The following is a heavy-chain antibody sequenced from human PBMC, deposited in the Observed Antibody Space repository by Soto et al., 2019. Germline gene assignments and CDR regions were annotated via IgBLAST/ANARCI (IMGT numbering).Heavy chain of an antibody. V-gene: IGHV4-59*01. CDR3: ARAYGDYVFDY. CDR2: IYYSGST. D-gene: IGHD4-17*01. Sequence: EKTSETLSLTCTVSGGSISSYYWSWIRQPPGKGLEWIGYIYYSGSTNYNPSLKSRVTISVDTSKNQFSLKLSSVTAADTAVYYCARAYGDYVFDYWGQGTLVTVSS. CDR1: GGSISSYY. J-gene: IGHJ4*02.